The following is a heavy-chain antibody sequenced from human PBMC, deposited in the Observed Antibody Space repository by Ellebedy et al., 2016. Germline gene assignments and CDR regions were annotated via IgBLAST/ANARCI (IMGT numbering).Heavy chain of an antibody. CDR2: IDQNGHT. V-gene: IGHV4-34*01. CDR3: ARDDYYDTSGYYHGLDY. CDR1: GGSFSTYY. Sequence: SEPLSLTXAFYGGSFSTYYWGWMRQPPGKGLEWIGDIDQNGHTTCPPPLKSRLTMAVDTSRKQFSLKLSSVTAADTAVYYCARDDYYDTSGYYHGLDYWGQGTLVTVSS. D-gene: IGHD3-22*01. J-gene: IGHJ4*02.